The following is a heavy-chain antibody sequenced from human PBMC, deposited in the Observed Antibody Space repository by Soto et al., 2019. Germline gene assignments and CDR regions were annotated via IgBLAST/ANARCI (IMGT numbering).Heavy chain of an antibody. CDR2: INPNSGGT. CDR3: ARRRGCSGYDEDDAFDI. CDR1: GYTFTGYY. D-gene: IGHD5-12*01. V-gene: IGHV1-2*02. J-gene: IGHJ3*02. Sequence: ASVKVSCKASGYTFTGYYMHWVRQAPGQGLEWMGWINPNSGGTNYAQKFQGRVTMTRDTSTSTAYMELSRLRSDDTAVYYCARRRGCSGYDEDDAFDIWGQGTMVTVSS.